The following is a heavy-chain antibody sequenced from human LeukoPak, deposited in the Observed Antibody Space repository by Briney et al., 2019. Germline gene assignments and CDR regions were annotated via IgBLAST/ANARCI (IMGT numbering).Heavy chain of an antibody. CDR3: AIIAAAGRDGGYYFDY. D-gene: IGHD6-13*01. J-gene: IGHJ4*02. CDR2: FDPEDGET. Sequence: GASVKVSCKVSGYTLTELSMHWMRQAPGKGLEWMGGFDPEDGETIYAQKFQGTVTMTEDTSTDTAYMELSSLRSEDTAVYYCAIIAAAGRDGGYYFDYWGQGTLVTVSS. V-gene: IGHV1-24*01. CDR1: GYTLTELS.